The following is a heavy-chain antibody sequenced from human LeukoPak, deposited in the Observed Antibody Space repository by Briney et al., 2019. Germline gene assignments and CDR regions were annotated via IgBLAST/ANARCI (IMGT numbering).Heavy chain of an antibody. CDR3: ARGLSLLRRRGWFDP. J-gene: IGHJ5*02. CDR2: MNPNSGNT. CDR1: GYTFTSYG. D-gene: IGHD4-17*01. Sequence: ASVKVSCKASGYTFTSYGINWVRQATGQGLEWMGWMNPNSGNTGYAQKFQGRVTMTRNTSISTAYMELSSLRSEDTAVYYCARGLSLLRRRGWFDPWGQGTLVTVSS. V-gene: IGHV1-8*01.